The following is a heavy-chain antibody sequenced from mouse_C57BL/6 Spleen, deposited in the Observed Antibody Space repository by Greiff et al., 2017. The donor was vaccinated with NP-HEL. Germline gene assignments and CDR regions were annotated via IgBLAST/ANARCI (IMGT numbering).Heavy chain of an antibody. CDR2: ISNGGGST. V-gene: IGHV5-12*01. J-gene: IGHJ1*03. CDR3: ARQGGYGYDRYFDV. CDR1: GFTFSDYY. D-gene: IGHD2-2*01. Sequence: EVKLMESGGGLVQPGGSLKLSCAASGFTFSDYYMYWVRQTPEKRLEWVAYISNGGGSTYYPDTVKGRFTISRDNAKNTLYLQMSRLKSEDTAMYYCARQGGYGYDRYFDVWGTGTTVTVSS.